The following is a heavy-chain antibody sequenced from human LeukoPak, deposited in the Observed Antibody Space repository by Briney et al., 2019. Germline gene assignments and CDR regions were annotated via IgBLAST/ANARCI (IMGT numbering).Heavy chain of an antibody. CDR2: IHYSGST. Sequence: SETLSLTCTVSGGSISSSRYYWGWIRQPPGKGLEWIGRIHYSGSTYYNPSLKSRVTVSVDTSENQFSLKLSSVAAADTAVYFCVRRSGYGMDVWGQGTTVTVSS. CDR3: VRRSGYGMDV. CDR1: GGSISSSRYY. V-gene: IGHV4-39*07. J-gene: IGHJ6*02. D-gene: IGHD6-19*01.